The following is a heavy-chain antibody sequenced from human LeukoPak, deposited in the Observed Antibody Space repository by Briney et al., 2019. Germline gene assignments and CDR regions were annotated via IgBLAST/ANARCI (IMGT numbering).Heavy chain of an antibody. J-gene: IGHJ4*02. CDR1: GFSFSTYG. Sequence: PGRSLRLSCAASGFSFSTYGMHWVRPAPGKGLEWVAVIWYDGNNKYYADSVKGRFTISRDNSKNTLFLQMNSLRAEDSAVYYCARAPPYCSGGACYFDYWGQGTLVTVSS. V-gene: IGHV3-33*01. D-gene: IGHD2-15*01. CDR2: IWYDGNNK. CDR3: ARAPPYCSGGACYFDY.